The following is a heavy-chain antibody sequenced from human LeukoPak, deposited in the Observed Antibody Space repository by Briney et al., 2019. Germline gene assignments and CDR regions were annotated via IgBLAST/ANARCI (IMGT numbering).Heavy chain of an antibody. V-gene: IGHV3-43*02. CDR2: ISGDGGST. CDR3: AKDLIAVAGTTEYFQH. J-gene: IGHJ1*01. D-gene: IGHD6-19*01. CDR1: GVTFDDDA. Sequence: PGGSLRLSCAAPGVTFDDDAMHWVRQAPGKGLEWVSLISGDGGSTYYADSVKGRFTISRDNSKNSLYLQMNSLRTEDTALYYCAKDLIAVAGTTEYFQHWGQGTLVTVSS.